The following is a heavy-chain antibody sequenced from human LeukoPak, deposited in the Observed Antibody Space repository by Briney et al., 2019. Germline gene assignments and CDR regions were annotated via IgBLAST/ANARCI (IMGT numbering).Heavy chain of an antibody. J-gene: IGHJ4*02. Sequence: GGSLRLSCVGSGFTFGSSWIHWVRQHPGKGLVWVSRMSGDGRTIDYADSVKGRFTISRDNAKNTLYLQMNSLTVEDTAVYFCAKAGSFRFDNWGQGTLVTVSS. CDR2: MSGDGRTI. V-gene: IGHV3-74*01. CDR1: GFTFGSSW. CDR3: AKAGSFRFDN. D-gene: IGHD3-16*02.